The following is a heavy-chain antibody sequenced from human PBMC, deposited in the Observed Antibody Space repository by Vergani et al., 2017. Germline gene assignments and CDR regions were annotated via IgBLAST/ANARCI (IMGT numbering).Heavy chain of an antibody. D-gene: IGHD3-3*01. J-gene: IGHJ6*03. CDR2: IWYDGSNK. CDR1: GFTFSSYG. V-gene: IGHV3-33*01. Sequence: QVQLVESGGGVVQPGRSLRLSCAASGFTFSSYGMHWVRQAPGKGLEWVAVIWYDGSNKYYADSVKGRFTISRDNSKNTLYLQMNSLRAEDTAVYYCARAPPLLAYYDFWSGIINRNYYYYYMDVWGKGTTVTVSS. CDR3: ARAPPLLAYYDFWSGIINRNYYYYYMDV.